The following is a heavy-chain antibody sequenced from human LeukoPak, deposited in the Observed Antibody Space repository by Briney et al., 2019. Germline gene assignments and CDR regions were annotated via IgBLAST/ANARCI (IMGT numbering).Heavy chain of an antibody. Sequence: GSLRLSCAASGFTFSSYGMSWVRQAPGKGLEWVSAISGSGGSTYYADSVKGRFTISRDNSKNTLYLQMNSLRAEDTAVYYCAKGVYYYGSGSYDIWGQGTMVSVSS. V-gene: IGHV3-23*01. CDR3: AKGVYYYGSGSYDI. D-gene: IGHD3-10*01. CDR1: GFTFSSYG. CDR2: ISGSGGST. J-gene: IGHJ3*02.